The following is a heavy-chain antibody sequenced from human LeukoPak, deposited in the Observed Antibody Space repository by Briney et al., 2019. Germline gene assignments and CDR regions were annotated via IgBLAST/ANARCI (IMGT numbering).Heavy chain of an antibody. D-gene: IGHD2-21*02. J-gene: IGHJ4*02. CDR3: ARACGGDCYLADY. V-gene: IGHV3-21*01. CDR2: ISRTSNYI. CDR1: GFTFSGYT. Sequence: GGSLRLSCAASGFTFSGYTLSWVRQAPGKGLEWVSSISRTSNYIYYADSVKGRFTIARDNAKNSLYLQMNSLRAEDSAVYYCARACGGDCYLADYWGQGTLVTVSS.